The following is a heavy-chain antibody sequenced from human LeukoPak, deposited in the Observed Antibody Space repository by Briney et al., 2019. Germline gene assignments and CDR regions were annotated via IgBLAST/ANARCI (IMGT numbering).Heavy chain of an antibody. V-gene: IGHV3-23*01. CDR2: ISGGGGST. J-gene: IGHJ4*02. CDR1: GFTFSSYA. D-gene: IGHD3-9*01. Sequence: PGGSLRLSCAASGFTFSSYAMSWVRQAPGKGLEWVSAISGGGGSTYYADSVKGRFTISRDNSKNTLYLQMNSLRAEDTAVYYCAKDLEPDDILTGCGAFDYWGQGTLVTVSS. CDR3: AKDLEPDDILTGCGAFDY.